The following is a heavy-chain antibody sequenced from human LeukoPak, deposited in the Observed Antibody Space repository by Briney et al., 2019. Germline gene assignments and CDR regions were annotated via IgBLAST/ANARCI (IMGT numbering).Heavy chain of an antibody. V-gene: IGHV3-23*01. CDR1: GFTFSSYG. D-gene: IGHD5-24*01. CDR3: ARWSMATNGYYFDY. Sequence: GGSLRLSCAASGFTFSSYGMSWVRQAPGKGLEWVSAISGSGGSTYYADSVKGRFTISRDNSKNTLYLQMDSLRAEDPAVYYCARWSMATNGYYFDYWGQGTLVTVSS. CDR2: ISGSGGST. J-gene: IGHJ4*02.